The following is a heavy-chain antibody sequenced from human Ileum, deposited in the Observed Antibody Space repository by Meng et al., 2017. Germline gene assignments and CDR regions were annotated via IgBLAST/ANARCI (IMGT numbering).Heavy chain of an antibody. CDR2: IIPIFGTA. J-gene: IGHJ4*02. Sequence: SVKVSCEASGGTFSSYAISWVRQAPGQGLEWMGGIIPIFGTANYAQKFQGRVTITADESTSTAYMELSSLRSEDTAVYYCARHIVATIGGFDYWGQGTLVTVSS. D-gene: IGHD5-12*01. CDR3: ARHIVATIGGFDY. V-gene: IGHV1-69*13. CDR1: GGTFSSYA.